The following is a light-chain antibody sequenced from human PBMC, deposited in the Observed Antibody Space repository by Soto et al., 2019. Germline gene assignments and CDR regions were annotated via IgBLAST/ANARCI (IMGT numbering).Light chain of an antibody. J-gene: IGKJ1*01. CDR2: GAS. V-gene: IGKV3-15*01. CDR1: QSVSSN. Sequence: EIVMTQSPATLSVSPGERVTLSCRASQSVSSNLAWYQQKPGQAPMLLIYGASTRATGIPARFSVGGSAPEFTLTISSLQAEDFAVYYCQQDHNWPPSTFGQGTKVE. CDR3: QQDHNWPPST.